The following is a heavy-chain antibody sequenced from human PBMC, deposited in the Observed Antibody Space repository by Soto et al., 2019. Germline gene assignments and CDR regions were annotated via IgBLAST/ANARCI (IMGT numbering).Heavy chain of an antibody. CDR2: IDPSDSHT. J-gene: IGHJ4*02. CDR1: GYSFAGYW. D-gene: IGHD3-22*01. V-gene: IGHV5-10-1*01. CDR3: ARQIYDSDTGPNFQYYFES. Sequence: GSLKISGKGCGYSFAGYWITWVRQKPGKGLEWMGRIDPSDSHTYYSPSFRGHVTISATKSITTVFLQWSSLGASDTAMYYCARQIYDSDTGPNFQYYFESWGQGTPATVSA.